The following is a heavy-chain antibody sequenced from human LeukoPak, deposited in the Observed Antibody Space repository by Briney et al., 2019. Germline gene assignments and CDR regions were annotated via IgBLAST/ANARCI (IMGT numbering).Heavy chain of an antibody. Sequence: GGSLRLSCAASGFTFSNAWMSWVRQAPGKGLEGVGRIKSKTDGWTTDYAAPVKGRFTISRDDSKNTLYLQMNSLKTEDTAVYYCTTVYGFGELLDWYFDLWGRGTLVTVSS. V-gene: IGHV3-15*01. D-gene: IGHD3-10*01. CDR2: IKSKTDGWTT. CDR1: GFTFSNAW. J-gene: IGHJ2*01. CDR3: TTVYGFGELLDWYFDL.